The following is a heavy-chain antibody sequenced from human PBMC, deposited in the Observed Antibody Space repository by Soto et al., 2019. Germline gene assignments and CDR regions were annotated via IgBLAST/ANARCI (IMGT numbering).Heavy chain of an antibody. J-gene: IGHJ4*02. V-gene: IGHV4-31*03. Sequence: PSETLSLTCTVSGAPVSTGVYYWTWIRQHPGKGLEWIGYIDNTGSAYYNPSLTGRVDISVDTSKNQFSLNLQSLTAADTAFYYCAGAVSDFDVRRYRTSYFDQWGQGILVTVSS. CDR1: GAPVSTGVYY. D-gene: IGHD3-10*02. CDR3: AGAVSDFDVRRYRTSYFDQ. CDR2: IDNTGSA.